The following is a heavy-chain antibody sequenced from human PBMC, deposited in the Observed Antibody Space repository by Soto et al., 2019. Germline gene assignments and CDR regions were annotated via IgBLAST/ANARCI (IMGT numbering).Heavy chain of an antibody. Sequence: QVQLVESGGGVVQPGRSLRLSCAASGFTFSSYGMHWFRQAPGKELEWVAVISYDGSNNYYADSVKGRFTSSRDNSKNTLYLQMNSLRAEDTAVYYCAKDGYSSTNYFDYWGQGTLVTVSS. J-gene: IGHJ4*02. CDR2: ISYDGSNN. CDR3: AKDGYSSTNYFDY. CDR1: GFTFSSYG. V-gene: IGHV3-30*18. D-gene: IGHD5-18*01.